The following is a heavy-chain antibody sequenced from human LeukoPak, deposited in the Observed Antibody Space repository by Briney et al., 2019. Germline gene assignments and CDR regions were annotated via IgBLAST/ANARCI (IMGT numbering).Heavy chain of an antibody. V-gene: IGHV6-1*01. CDR2: TYYRSTWST. Sequence: SQTLSLTCAISGDSVSSNSAARNWIRQSPSRGLEWLGRTYYRSTWSTQYAVSVKSRISINPDTSKNQFSLQLNSVTPDDTAVYYCARGTRALWNGGVFDIWDQGTMVTVSS. J-gene: IGHJ3*02. CDR3: ARGTRALWNGGVFDI. D-gene: IGHD2-8*02. CDR1: GDSVSSNSAA.